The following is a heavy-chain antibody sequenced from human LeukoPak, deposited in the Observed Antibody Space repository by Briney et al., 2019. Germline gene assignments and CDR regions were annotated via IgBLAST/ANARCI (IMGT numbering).Heavy chain of an antibody. CDR3: ARDSITMVRGVNSGGMDV. Sequence: SETLSLTCTVSGGSISSYYWSWIRQLDGRGLERIGRIYTSGSTNYNPSLKSRVTMSVDTSKNQFSLKLSSVTAADTAVYYCARDSITMVRGVNSGGMDVWGQGTTVTVSS. CDR2: IYTSGST. D-gene: IGHD3-10*01. J-gene: IGHJ6*02. CDR1: GGSISSYY. V-gene: IGHV4-4*07.